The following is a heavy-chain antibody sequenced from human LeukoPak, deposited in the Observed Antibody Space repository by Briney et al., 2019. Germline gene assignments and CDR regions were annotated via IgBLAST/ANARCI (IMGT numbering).Heavy chain of an antibody. D-gene: IGHD2-21*02. V-gene: IGHV1-46*01. CDR3: ASVLYCGADCYSGRYFFDY. CDR2: INPSGDST. J-gene: IGHJ4*02. CDR1: GYTFTSYD. Sequence: ASVKVSCKASGYTFTSYDMHWVRQPPGQGLEWMGIINPSGDSTSYAQKFQGRVTMTRDTSTSTVYMELSSLRSKDTAVYYCASVLYCGADCYSGRYFFDYWGQGTLVTVSS.